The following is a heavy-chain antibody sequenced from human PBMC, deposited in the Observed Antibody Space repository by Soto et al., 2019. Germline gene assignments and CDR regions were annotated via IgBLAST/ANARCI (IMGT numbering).Heavy chain of an antibody. D-gene: IGHD3-22*01. CDR1: GGTFSSYG. J-gene: IGHJ6*02. Sequence: SVKVSCKTSGGTFSSYGIGWVRQAPGQGREWMGGIIPVFGTANYAQKFQGRVTSTADESTSTAYMVLSSLRSEDTAVYYCARTEYDSSGYYSHYYNGMDVWGQGTTVTVSS. CDR2: IIPVFGTA. V-gene: IGHV1-69*13. CDR3: ARTEYDSSGYYSHYYNGMDV.